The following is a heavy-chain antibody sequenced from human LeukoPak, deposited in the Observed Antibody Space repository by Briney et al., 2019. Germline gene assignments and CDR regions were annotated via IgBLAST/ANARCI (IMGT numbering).Heavy chain of an antibody. CDR1: GFTFEDYT. CDR2: ISWDGGST. J-gene: IGHJ5*02. V-gene: IGHV3-43*01. CDR3: VGQFYYDSSSYDWFDP. Sequence: GGSLRLSCAASGFTFEDYTMHWVRQAPGKGLEWVSLISWDGGSTYYADSVKGRFTISRDNSKNSLYLQMNSLRTEDTALYYCVGQFYYDSSSYDWFDPWGQGTLVTVSS. D-gene: IGHD3-22*01.